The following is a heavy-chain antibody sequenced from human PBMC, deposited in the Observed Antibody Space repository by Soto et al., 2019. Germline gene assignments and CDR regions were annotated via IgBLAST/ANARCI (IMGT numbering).Heavy chain of an antibody. J-gene: IGHJ6*03. V-gene: IGHV4-4*09. D-gene: IGHD3-16*01. CDR2: IYRSGST. CDR1: GDSVRNQY. Sequence: QVQMQESGPGLVKPSETLSLTCTVSGDSVRNQYWSWIRRPPGRGLEWIGYIYRSGSTKYNPPLKSRLTISVDPSKNQFSLKLSSVTAADTAVYYCARTLDYGHMDVWGKGTTVTVSS. CDR3: ARTLDYGHMDV.